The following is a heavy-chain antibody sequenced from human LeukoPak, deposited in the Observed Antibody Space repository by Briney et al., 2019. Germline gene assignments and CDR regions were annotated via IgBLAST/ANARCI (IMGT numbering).Heavy chain of an antibody. CDR2: ISHSGST. CDR3: ARQSCSSTSCYFSFGGAYEY. V-gene: IGHV4-39*01. J-gene: IGHJ4*02. D-gene: IGHD2-2*01. Sequence: SETLSLTCTISGGSISTSHYWGWIRQAPGKGLEWIGSISHSGSTYYNPSLKSRISISVDTSKNQFSLQLSSVTAADTAVYYCARQSCSSTSCYFSFGGAYEYWGQGTLVTLST. CDR1: GGSISTSHY.